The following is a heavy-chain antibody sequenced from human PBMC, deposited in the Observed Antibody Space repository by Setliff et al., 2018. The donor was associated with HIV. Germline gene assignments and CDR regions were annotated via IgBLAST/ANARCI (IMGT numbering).Heavy chain of an antibody. CDR1: GYTFISYG. D-gene: IGHD3-9*01. CDR3: ARVGGPYYALLTGYYGAVDY. V-gene: IGHV1-18*01. Sequence: GASVKVSCKASGYTFISYGITWVRQAPGQGLEWMGWISAYNGNTNYAQKLQGRVTMTTDTSTSTAYMELRSLRSDATAVYYCARVGGPYYALLTGYYGAVDYWGQGALVTVSS. J-gene: IGHJ4*02. CDR2: ISAYNGNT.